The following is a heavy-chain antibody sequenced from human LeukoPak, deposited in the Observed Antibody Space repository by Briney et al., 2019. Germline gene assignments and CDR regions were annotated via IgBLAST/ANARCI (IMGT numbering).Heavy chain of an antibody. Sequence: SETLSLTCIVSGGSIRTYSWNWIRQSPGKGLEWIGYISHSGTTSYRSSLKSRVTISVDTSKNQFSLKLSSVTAADTAVYYCAREIAGSLTYWGQGTLVTVSS. J-gene: IGHJ4*02. CDR2: ISHSGTT. CDR1: GGSIRTYS. D-gene: IGHD6-13*01. V-gene: IGHV4-59*01. CDR3: AREIAGSLTY.